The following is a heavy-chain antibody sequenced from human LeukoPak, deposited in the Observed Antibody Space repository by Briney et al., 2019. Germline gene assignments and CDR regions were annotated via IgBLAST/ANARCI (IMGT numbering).Heavy chain of an antibody. V-gene: IGHV3-74*01. CDR3: AKDKMGPLGGSGSYFDY. CDR1: GFTFSSYW. J-gene: IGHJ4*02. Sequence: GGSLRLSCAASGFTFSSYWMHWVRQAPGKGLAWVSRISGDESSTSYADSVKGRFTISRDNAKNTLFLQMNSLRAEDMALYYCAKDKMGPLGGSGSYFDYWGQGTLVTVSS. D-gene: IGHD3-10*01. CDR2: ISGDESST.